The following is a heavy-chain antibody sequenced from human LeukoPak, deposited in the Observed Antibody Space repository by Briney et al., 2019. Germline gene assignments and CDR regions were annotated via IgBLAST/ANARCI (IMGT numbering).Heavy chain of an antibody. V-gene: IGHV3-53*05. Sequence: GGSLRLSCAASGFTVSSNYMSWVRQAPGKGLEWVSVIYSGGSTYYADSVKGRFTISRDNSKNTLYLQMNSLRTEDTAVYYCAKDLSSGGSYVFDYWGQGTLVTVSS. D-gene: IGHD1-26*01. J-gene: IGHJ4*02. CDR3: AKDLSSGGSYVFDY. CDR1: GFTVSSNY. CDR2: IYSGGST.